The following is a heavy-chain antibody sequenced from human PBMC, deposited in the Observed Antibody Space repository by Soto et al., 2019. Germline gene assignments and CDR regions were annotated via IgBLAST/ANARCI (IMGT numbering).Heavy chain of an antibody. CDR2: LGGTNSDT. CDR1: GFTFSDYA. CDR3: ARRARTPGY. D-gene: IGHD6-6*01. Sequence: VQLLESGGGLVQPGGSLRLSCAASGFTFSDYAMNWVRQAPGKGLEWVSGLGGTNSDTHYAASVEGRFTVSRDNSKSTLFLQMNSLRAEDTAVYYCARRARTPGYWGQGTLVTVSS. J-gene: IGHJ4*02. V-gene: IGHV3-23*01.